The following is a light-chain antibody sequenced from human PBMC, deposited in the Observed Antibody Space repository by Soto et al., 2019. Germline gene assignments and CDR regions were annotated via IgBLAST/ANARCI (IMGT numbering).Light chain of an antibody. V-gene: IGKV4-1*01. CDR3: QPYYSRPSIT. CDR1: QSVLYSSNNKNY. Sequence: DIVMTQSPDSLAVSLGERATINCKSSQSVLYSSNNKNYLSWYQQKPGQPPKLLIYWASIRESGVPDRFSGSGSGTDFTLTISSLQAEDVEVSYCQPYYSRPSITFGQGTRLEIK. CDR2: WAS. J-gene: IGKJ5*01.